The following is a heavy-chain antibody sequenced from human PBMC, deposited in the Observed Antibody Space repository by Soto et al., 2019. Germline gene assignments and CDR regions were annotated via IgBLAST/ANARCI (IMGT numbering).Heavy chain of an antibody. J-gene: IGHJ5*02. V-gene: IGHV3-23*01. Sequence: ESLTLSCQAPGFTFSSYPMSSVRRAGGNGLEWVSAISGSGGSTYYADSVKGRFTISRDNSKNTLYLQMNSMRAEDTAVYYCANSPPYQYGPGSYYSWFDPSGEGTLVTV. CDR3: ANSPPYQYGPGSYYSWFDP. D-gene: IGHD3-10*01. CDR1: GFTFSSYP. CDR2: ISGSGGST.